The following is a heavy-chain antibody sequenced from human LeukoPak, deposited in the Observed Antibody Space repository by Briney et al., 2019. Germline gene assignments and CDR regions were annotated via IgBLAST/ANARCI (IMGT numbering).Heavy chain of an antibody. J-gene: IGHJ4*02. CDR1: GFAFSNER. CDR2: IDNDGTNP. Sequence: GGSLRLSCAASGFAFSNERMHWVRQSPGMGLFWVSYIDNDGTNPTYVDSVKGRFTISRDNAKSTLYLHMNSLRPEDTGVYFCAKSDPPLPYWGQGTQVTVSS. CDR3: AKSDPPLPY. V-gene: IGHV3-74*01.